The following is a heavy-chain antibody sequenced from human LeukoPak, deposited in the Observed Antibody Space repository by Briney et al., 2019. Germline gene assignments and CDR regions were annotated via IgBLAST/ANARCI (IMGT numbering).Heavy chain of an antibody. V-gene: IGHV3-48*04. J-gene: IGHJ4*02. CDR2: ISTSSSTI. CDR3: AKDIGCSGGTCYFPNYFDY. Sequence: PGGSLRLSCAASGSTFSSYSMNWVRQAPGKGLEWVSYISTSSSTIYYAGSVKGRFTISRDNAKNSLYLQMNSLRTEDTAFYFCAKDIGCSGGTCYFPNYFDYWGQGTLVTVSS. D-gene: IGHD2-15*01. CDR1: GSTFSSYS.